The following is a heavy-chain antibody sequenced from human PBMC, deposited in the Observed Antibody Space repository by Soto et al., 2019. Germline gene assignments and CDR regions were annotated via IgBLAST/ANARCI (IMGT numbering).Heavy chain of an antibody. Sequence: EVQLVESGGGLVQPGRSLRLSSAASGFTFDDYDMHWVRQAPGKGLEWVSGISWNSGNIDYADSVKGRFTISRDNAKNSLYLQMNSLRAEDTALYYCAKARPFGDTATINGFDYWGQGTLVTVSS. CDR3: AKARPFGDTATINGFDY. D-gene: IGHD5-18*01. CDR2: ISWNSGNI. V-gene: IGHV3-9*01. J-gene: IGHJ4*02. CDR1: GFTFDDYD.